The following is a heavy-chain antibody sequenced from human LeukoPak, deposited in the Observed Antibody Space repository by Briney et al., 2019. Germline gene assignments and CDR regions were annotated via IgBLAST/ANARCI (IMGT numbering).Heavy chain of an antibody. J-gene: IGHJ4*02. Sequence: KPGGSLRLSCAASGFTFSSYSMNWVRQAPGKGLEWVSSISSSSSYIYYADSVKGRFTISRDNAKNLLYLQMNSLRAEDTAVYYCARDAVASNYYGSGSYGYYFDYWGQGTLVTVSS. D-gene: IGHD3-10*01. CDR2: ISSSSSYI. CDR3: ARDAVASNYYGSGSYGYYFDY. CDR1: GFTFSSYS. V-gene: IGHV3-21*01.